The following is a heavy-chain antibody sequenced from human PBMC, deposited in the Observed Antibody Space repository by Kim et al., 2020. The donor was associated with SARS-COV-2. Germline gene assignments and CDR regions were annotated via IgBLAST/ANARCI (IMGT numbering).Heavy chain of an antibody. V-gene: IGHV3-23*01. CDR3: AKPDRYEHRSYSYYGMDV. Sequence: GGSLRLSCTGSGLTFINYAMSWVRQAPGKGLEWVSSITGGGVSTYYADSVKGRFTISRDNSKNTLYLQMNSLRAEDTAVYYCAKPDRYEHRSYSYYGMDVWRGGPTVPVSS. CDR2: ITGGGVST. J-gene: IGHJ6*04. D-gene: IGHD3-3*02. CDR1: GLTFINYA.